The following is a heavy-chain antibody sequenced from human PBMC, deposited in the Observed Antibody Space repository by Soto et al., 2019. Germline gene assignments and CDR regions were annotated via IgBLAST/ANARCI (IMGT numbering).Heavy chain of an antibody. Sequence: QITLKESGPTLVKPTQTLTLTCTSSGFSLSSSGVGVGWIRQPPGKALEWLTFIYWDDDKRYSPSLKSRLTTTKAASKNQMGLTLTDTDAFDSATYYWSRRGVACIPYYFDSWGQGTLVTVSS. CDR2: IYWDDDK. CDR1: GFSLSSSGVG. V-gene: IGHV2-5*02. CDR3: SRRGVACIPYYFDS. J-gene: IGHJ4*02. D-gene: IGHD2-21*01.